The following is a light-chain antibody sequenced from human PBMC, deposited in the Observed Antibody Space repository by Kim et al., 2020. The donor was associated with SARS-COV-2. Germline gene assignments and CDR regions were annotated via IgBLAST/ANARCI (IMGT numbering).Light chain of an antibody. CDR2: ATS. CDR1: QVMSSY. Sequence: PASLSASGGDRVTITCRASQVMSSYLAWYQQKPGTAPNLLIYATSNLESGVPSSFSASGSGTDFTLTISSLQPEDFATYYCQHFDSFGGGTKVEI. CDR3: QHFDS. V-gene: IGKV1-9*01. J-gene: IGKJ4*01.